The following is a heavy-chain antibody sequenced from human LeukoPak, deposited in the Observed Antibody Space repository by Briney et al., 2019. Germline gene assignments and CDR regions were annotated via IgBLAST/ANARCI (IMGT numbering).Heavy chain of an antibody. CDR2: MSTCGST. D-gene: IGHD3-16*01. J-gene: IGHJ5*01. V-gene: IGHV4-4*07. CDR1: GGSTSSDD. Sequence: PSETLSLTCTVSGGSTSSDDWSWVRQPAGQGLGWIGRMSTCGSTNYDHSLKRRLTMSVDTSKNQLSLQMSTVTAADTAVYYCARDKGGGYREESGLDSWGQGTLVTVSS. CDR3: ARDKGGGYREESGLDS.